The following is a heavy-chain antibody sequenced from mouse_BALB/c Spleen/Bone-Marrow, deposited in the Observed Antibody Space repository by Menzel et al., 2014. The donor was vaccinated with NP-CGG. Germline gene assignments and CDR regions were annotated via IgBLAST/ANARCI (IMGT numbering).Heavy chain of an antibody. Sequence: VQLQQSGAELVKPGASVKLSCTASGFNIKDTYMHWVKQRPEQGLEWIGKIDPANGNTKYDPKFQGKATITADTSSNTVYLQLSSLKSEDTDVYYCARRYGYARDFAYWGQGTILTVSS. D-gene: IGHD1-2*01. CDR1: GFNIKDTY. J-gene: IGHJ2*01. CDR2: IDPANGNT. CDR3: ARRYGYARDFAY. V-gene: IGHV14-3*02.